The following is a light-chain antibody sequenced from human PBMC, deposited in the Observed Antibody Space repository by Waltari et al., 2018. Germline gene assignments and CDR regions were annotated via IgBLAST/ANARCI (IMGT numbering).Light chain of an antibody. CDR2: EVN. V-gene: IGLV2-14*01. CDR3: TSSSSSTTLYL. CDR1: SSDVGAYNY. J-gene: IGLJ1*01. Sequence: QSALTQPASVSGSPGQSIAISCTGTSSDVGAYNYVSWYQQHPGKAPKLMIFEVNNRPSGVSKRFSGSKSGNTASLSISGLQAEDEADYYCTSSSSSTTLYLFGTGTKVTVL.